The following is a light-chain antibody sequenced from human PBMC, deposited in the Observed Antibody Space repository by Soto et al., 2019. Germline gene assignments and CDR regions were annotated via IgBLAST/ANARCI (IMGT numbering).Light chain of an antibody. CDR1: QSISSR. J-gene: IGKJ1*01. V-gene: IGKV1-5*03. Sequence: DIQMTQSPSTLSASVGDRVTITCRASQSISSRLAWYQQKPGKAPKLLIYKASSLESGVRSRFSGSGSGTEFTLTISSLQPDDSATYYCQQYNSYWTFGQGTKVEIK. CDR3: QQYNSYWT. CDR2: KAS.